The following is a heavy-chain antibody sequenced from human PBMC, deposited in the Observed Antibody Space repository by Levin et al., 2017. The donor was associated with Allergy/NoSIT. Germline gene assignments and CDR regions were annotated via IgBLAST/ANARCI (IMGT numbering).Heavy chain of an antibody. CDR1: GFSFSTSF. CDR3: ARVLRGIYYAMDV. CDR2: TNTDGRTT. Sequence: GASVKVSCAASGFSFSTSFMDWVRQAPGKGLVWLSRTNTDGRTTSYADSVKGRFSISSDNAKNTLYLQMNSLRSEYTAVYYCARVLRGIYYAMDVWGPGTTVSVSS. D-gene: IGHD3-10*01. J-gene: IGHJ6*02. V-gene: IGHV3-74*01.